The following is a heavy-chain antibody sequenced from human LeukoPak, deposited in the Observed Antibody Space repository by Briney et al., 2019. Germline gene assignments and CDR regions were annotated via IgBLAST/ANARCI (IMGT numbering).Heavy chain of an antibody. J-gene: IGHJ4*02. CDR2: ISGSGGST. Sequence: PEGSLRLSCAASGFIFISYAMNWVRQAPGKGLEWVSVISGSGGSTYYADSVKGRFTISRDNSKNTLYLQMNSLRVEDTAVYYCAKDRRTQFINYELDYWGQGTLVTVSS. CDR3: AKDRRTQFINYELDY. D-gene: IGHD4-11*01. V-gene: IGHV3-23*01. CDR1: GFIFISYA.